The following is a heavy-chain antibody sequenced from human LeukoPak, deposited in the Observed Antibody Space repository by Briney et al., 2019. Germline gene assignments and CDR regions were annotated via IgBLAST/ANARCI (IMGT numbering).Heavy chain of an antibody. CDR1: GGTFSSYA. Sequence: SVEVSCKASGGTFSSYAISWVRQAPGQGLEWMGRIIPIFGTANYAQKFQGRVTITTDESTSTAYMELSSLRSEDTAVYYCARDSYYDSSGYYPYYFDYWGQGTLVTVSS. CDR3: ARDSYYDSSGYYPYYFDY. V-gene: IGHV1-69*05. CDR2: IIPIFGTA. D-gene: IGHD3-22*01. J-gene: IGHJ4*02.